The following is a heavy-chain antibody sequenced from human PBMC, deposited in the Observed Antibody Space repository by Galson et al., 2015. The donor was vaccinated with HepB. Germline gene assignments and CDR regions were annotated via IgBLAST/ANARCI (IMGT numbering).Heavy chain of an antibody. Sequence: SCKASGYTFSGYYMHWVRQAPGQGLEWMGWINPNSGGTNYAQKFQGRVTMTRDTSISTAYMELNRLRSDDTAVYYCARRHSVTGNDYWGQGTLVTVSS. D-gene: IGHD7-27*01. CDR2: INPNSGGT. CDR1: GYTFSGYY. J-gene: IGHJ4*02. CDR3: ARRHSVTGNDY. V-gene: IGHV1-2*02.